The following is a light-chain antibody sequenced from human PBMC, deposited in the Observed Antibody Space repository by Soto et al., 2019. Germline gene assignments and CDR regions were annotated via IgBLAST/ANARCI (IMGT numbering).Light chain of an antibody. Sequence: QSALTQPASVSGSPGQSITISCTGISNDVGTYNLVSWYQHHPGKAPKLIIYEASKRPSGVPNRFSGSKSGNTASLTISGLHAEDEADYYCGSYGRSVVFGGGTKVTVL. CDR1: SNDVGTYNL. CDR3: GSYGRSVV. J-gene: IGLJ2*01. V-gene: IGLV2-23*01. CDR2: EAS.